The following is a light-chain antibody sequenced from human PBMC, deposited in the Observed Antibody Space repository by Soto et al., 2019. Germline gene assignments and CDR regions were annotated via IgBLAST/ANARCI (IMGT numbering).Light chain of an antibody. CDR3: QQRRNWPRLA. CDR2: VAS. V-gene: IGKV3-11*01. J-gene: IGKJ4*01. Sequence: EIVLTHSPATLSLSPGERATLSCRASQSVSTYLAWYQQKPGQAPRLLIYVASNRATGIPGRFTGSGSGTDFSLTISRLEPEDFAGYYCQQRRNWPRLAFGGGTKVDIK. CDR1: QSVSTY.